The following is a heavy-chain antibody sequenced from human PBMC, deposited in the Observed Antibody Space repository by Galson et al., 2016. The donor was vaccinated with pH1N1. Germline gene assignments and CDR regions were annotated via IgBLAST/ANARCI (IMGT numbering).Heavy chain of an antibody. V-gene: IGHV3-64*01. J-gene: IGHJ4*02. CDR1: GFTFRTYA. Sequence: SLRLSCAASGFTFRTYAMHWVRQAPGKGLEYVSGINNIRSSTYYARSFQGRFTISRDNSKNTLYLQVGSLRAEDRAVYYCAREDYYDSSGFGYWGQGTLVTVSS. D-gene: IGHD3-22*01. CDR3: AREDYYDSSGFGY. CDR2: INNIRSST.